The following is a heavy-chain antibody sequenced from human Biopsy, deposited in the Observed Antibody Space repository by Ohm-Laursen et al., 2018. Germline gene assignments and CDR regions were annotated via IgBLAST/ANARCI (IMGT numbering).Heavy chain of an antibody. D-gene: IGHD3-22*01. CDR1: GFTFDDYA. V-gene: IGHV3-9*01. CDR3: VKATASYDSRGYYYDY. CDR2: ISWNSGSI. J-gene: IGHJ4*02. Sequence: SLRLSCTASGFTFDDYAMHWVRQVPGKGLEWVSGISWNSGSIGYADSVKGRLTISRDNAKNSLYLQMNSLRVEGTALYYCVKATASYDSRGYYYDYWGQGTLVTVSS.